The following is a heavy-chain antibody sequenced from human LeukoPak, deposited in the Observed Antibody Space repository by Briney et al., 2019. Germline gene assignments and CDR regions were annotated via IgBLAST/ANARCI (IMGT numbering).Heavy chain of an antibody. CDR3: ARASVVYYYMDV. CDR1: GGSISSYY. V-gene: IGHV4-59*01. J-gene: IGHJ6*03. CDR2: IYYSGGT. Sequence: PSETLSLTCTVSGGSISSYYWSSIRQPPGKGLECIGYIYYSGGTNYNPSLKSRVTISVDTSNNQFSLKLSSVTAADTAVYYCARASVVYYYMDVWGKGTTVTVSS. D-gene: IGHD4-23*01.